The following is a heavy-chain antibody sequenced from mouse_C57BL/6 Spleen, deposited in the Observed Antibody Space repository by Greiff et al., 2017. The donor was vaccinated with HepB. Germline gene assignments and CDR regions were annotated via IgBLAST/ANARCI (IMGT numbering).Heavy chain of an antibody. D-gene: IGHD2-3*01. CDR3: ARHDGYYSWFAY. CDR1: GYTFTSYW. V-gene: IGHV1-64*01. J-gene: IGHJ3*01. Sequence: QVQLQQSGPELVKPGASVKLSCKASGYTFTSYWMHWVKQRPGQGLEWIGMIHPNSGSTNYNEKFKSKATLTVDKSSSTAYMQLSSLTSEDSAVYYCARHDGYYSWFAYWGQGTLVTVSA. CDR2: IHPNSGST.